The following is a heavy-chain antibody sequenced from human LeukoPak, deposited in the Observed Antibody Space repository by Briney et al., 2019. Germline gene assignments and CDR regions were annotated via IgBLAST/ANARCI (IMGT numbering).Heavy chain of an antibody. J-gene: IGHJ5*02. D-gene: IGHD6-19*01. CDR3: ARVPVIAVANWFDP. CDR2: IYGGGTT. V-gene: IGHV3-66*01. Sequence: GGSLRLSCAASGFTVSTNHMSWVRQAPGKGLEWVSGIYGGGTTYYADSVKGRFTISRDNPKNTLYLQMNSLRAEDTAVYYCARVPVIAVANWFDPWGQGTLVTVSS. CDR1: GFTVSTNH.